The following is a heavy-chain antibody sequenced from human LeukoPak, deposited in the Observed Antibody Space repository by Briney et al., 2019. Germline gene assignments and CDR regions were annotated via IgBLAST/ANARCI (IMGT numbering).Heavy chain of an antibody. V-gene: IGHV3-23*01. CDR1: GFTFNTYA. D-gene: IGHD5-24*01. J-gene: IGHJ4*02. CDR2: ISGGGNYI. CDR3: AKNRATGLAFYDS. Sequence: GGSLRLSCAASGFTFNTYAMTWVRQARRKGLEWVSAISGGGNYIYYTDSVKGRFTTSRDNSKNTLYLQMSSLRAEDTAVYFCAKNRATGLAFYDSWGQGTQVTVSS.